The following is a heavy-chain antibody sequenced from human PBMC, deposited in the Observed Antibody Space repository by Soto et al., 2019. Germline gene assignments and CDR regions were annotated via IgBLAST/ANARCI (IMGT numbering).Heavy chain of an antibody. V-gene: IGHV4-34*01. CDR2: INHSGST. CDR3: ARGVITFGGVFDP. Sequence: QVQLQQWGAGLLKPSETLSLTCAVYGGSFSGYYWGWIRQPPGKGLEWIGEINHSGSTNYNPSLKSRVTISVDTSKNQFSLKLSSVTAADTAVYYCARGVITFGGVFDPWGQGTLVTVSS. CDR1: GGSFSGYY. D-gene: IGHD3-16*01. J-gene: IGHJ5*02.